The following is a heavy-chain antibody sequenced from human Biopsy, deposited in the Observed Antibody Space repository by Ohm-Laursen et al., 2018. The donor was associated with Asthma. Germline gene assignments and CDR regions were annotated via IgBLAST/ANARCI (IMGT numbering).Heavy chain of an antibody. CDR3: ARYCSCGFSYYEYAMDV. Sequence: SQTLSLTCTVSGDSITSGGCCWNWIRQHPGKGLEWIGYISYSGRIDYNPALNSRVTISVDTSENQFTLELKSLTAAETALYYFARYCSCGFSYYEYAMDVWGQGTLVIVSS. V-gene: IGHV4-31*03. CDR2: ISYSGRI. CDR1: GDSITSGGCC. J-gene: IGHJ6*02. D-gene: IGHD2-15*01.